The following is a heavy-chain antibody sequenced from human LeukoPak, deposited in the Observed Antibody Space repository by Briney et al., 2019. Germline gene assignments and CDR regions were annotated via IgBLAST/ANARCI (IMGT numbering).Heavy chain of an antibody. Sequence: SETLSLTCTVSGGSISSSDYYWGWVRQPPGKGLEWIGSFYHSGSTYYNSSLKSRLTMSVDPSRNQFSLKLTAVTAADTAVYYCARLGAVLTSVNWFDPWGQGTLVTVSS. J-gene: IGHJ5*02. CDR3: ARLGAVLTSVNWFDP. CDR2: FYHSGST. CDR1: GGSISSSDYY. V-gene: IGHV4-39*07. D-gene: IGHD4-23*01.